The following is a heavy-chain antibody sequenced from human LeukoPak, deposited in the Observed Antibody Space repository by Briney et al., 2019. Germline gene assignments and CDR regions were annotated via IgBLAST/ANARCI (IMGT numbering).Heavy chain of an antibody. CDR3: ARGRDTVIDSYYFDC. Sequence: SETLSLTCAVYGGSFNDYYWSWIRQPPGKGLEWIGEINHSGGTNYNPSLKSRVTISVDTSKNQFSLKLSSVTAADAAVYYCARGRDTVIDSYYFDCWGQGTLVTVSS. CDR1: GGSFNDYY. D-gene: IGHD3-22*01. J-gene: IGHJ4*02. CDR2: INHSGGT. V-gene: IGHV4-34*01.